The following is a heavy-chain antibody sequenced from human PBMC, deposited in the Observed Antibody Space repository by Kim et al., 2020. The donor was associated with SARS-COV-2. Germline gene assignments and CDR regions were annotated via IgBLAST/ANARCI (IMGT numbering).Heavy chain of an antibody. CDR3: ARDFVVSSAFDI. Sequence: GGSLRLSCAASGFTVSSNYMSWVRQAPGKGLEWVSVIYSGGSTYYADSVKGRFTISRDNSKNTLYLQMNSLRAEDTAVYYCARDFVVSSAFDIWGQGTMVTVSS. J-gene: IGHJ3*02. CDR2: IYSGGST. CDR1: GFTVSSNY. V-gene: IGHV3-53*01. D-gene: IGHD2-15*01.